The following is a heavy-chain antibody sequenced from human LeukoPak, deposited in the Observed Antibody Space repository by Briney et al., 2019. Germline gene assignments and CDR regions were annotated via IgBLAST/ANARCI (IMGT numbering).Heavy chain of an antibody. CDR1: GFTFSGYA. Sequence: GGSLRLSCAASGFTFSGYAMHWVRQAPGKGLEWVAVISYDGSNKYYADSVKGRFTISRDKSKNTLYLQMNSVRAEDTAVYYCARGGIQLWTQYYFDYWGQGTLVTVSS. CDR3: ARGGIQLWTQYYFDY. J-gene: IGHJ4*02. CDR2: ISYDGSNK. D-gene: IGHD5-18*01. V-gene: IGHV3-30*01.